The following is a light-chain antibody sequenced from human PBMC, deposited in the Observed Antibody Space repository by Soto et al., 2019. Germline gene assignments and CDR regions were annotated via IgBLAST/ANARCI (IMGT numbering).Light chain of an antibody. V-gene: IGKV3-15*01. CDR1: QSVSSN. CDR3: QHYNNWPPCT. J-gene: IGKJ1*01. CDR2: GAS. Sequence: EIVMTQSPATLSVSPGERATLSCRASQSVSSNLAWYQQKPGQAPRLLIYGASTSATGIPARFSGSGSGTEFTLTISSLQSEDFAVYYCQHYNNWPPCTFGQGTKVEIK.